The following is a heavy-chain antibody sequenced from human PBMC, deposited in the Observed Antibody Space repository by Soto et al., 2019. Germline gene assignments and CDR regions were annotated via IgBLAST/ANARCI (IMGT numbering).Heavy chain of an antibody. Sequence: QVQLVQSGAEVKKPGSSVKVSCKASGGTFSSYTISWVRQAPGQGLEWMGRIIPILGIANYAQKFQGRVTITADKSTSTAYMELSRLRSEDTAVYYCARDSRINYFDYWGQGTLVTVSS. CDR3: ARDSRINYFDY. J-gene: IGHJ4*02. CDR1: GGTFSSYT. V-gene: IGHV1-69*08. CDR2: IIPILGIA.